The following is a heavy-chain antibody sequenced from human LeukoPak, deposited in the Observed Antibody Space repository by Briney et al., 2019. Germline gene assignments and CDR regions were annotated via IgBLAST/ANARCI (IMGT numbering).Heavy chain of an antibody. CDR1: GFTFSSYP. Sequence: GGSLTLPCTASGFTFSSYPMIWVRQSPGKALEWVTAISCSGGSTPYADTVKGGFTISRDNSKNTLYLQVNSLRAEDTAVYYCAKEGGNYCDGSGYPLGLGGQRPLVSV. CDR3: AKEGGNYCDGSGYPLGL. D-gene: IGHD3-22*01. V-gene: IGHV3-23*01. CDR2: ISCSGGST. J-gene: IGHJ4*02.